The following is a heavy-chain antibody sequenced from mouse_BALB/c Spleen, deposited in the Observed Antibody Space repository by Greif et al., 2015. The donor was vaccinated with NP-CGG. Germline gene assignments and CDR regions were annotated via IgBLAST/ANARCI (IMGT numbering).Heavy chain of an antibody. D-gene: IGHD2-2*01. CDR1: GFTFSSYY. V-gene: IGHV5-6-2*01. CDR3: ARGGLRGAMDY. Sequence: EVQLVESGGGLVKLGGSLKLSCAASGFTFSSYYMSWVRQTPEKRLELVAATNSNSGSTYYPDTVKGRFTISRDNAKNTLYLQMSSLRSEDTALYYCARGGLRGAMDYWGHGTSVTVSS. J-gene: IGHJ4*01. CDR2: TNSNSGST.